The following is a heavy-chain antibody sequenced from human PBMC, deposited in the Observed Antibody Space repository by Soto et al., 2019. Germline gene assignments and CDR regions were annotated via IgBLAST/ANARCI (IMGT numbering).Heavy chain of an antibody. J-gene: IGHJ4*02. Sequence: SETLSLTCTVSGGSISSSSYYWGWIRQPPGKGLEWIGSIYYSGSTYYNPSLKSGVTISVDTSKNQFSLKLSSVTAADTAVYYCARTYDSSGYYYYYFDYWGQGTLVTVSS. CDR2: IYYSGST. CDR3: ARTYDSSGYYYYYFDY. V-gene: IGHV4-39*07. D-gene: IGHD3-22*01. CDR1: GGSISSSSYY.